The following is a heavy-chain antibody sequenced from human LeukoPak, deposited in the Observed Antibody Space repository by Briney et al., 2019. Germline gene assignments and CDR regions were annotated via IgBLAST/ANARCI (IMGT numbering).Heavy chain of an antibody. CDR1: GGSFSGYY. J-gene: IGHJ4*02. V-gene: IGHV4-34*01. Sequence: SETLSLTCAVYGGSFSGYYWSWIRQPPGKGLEWIGEINHSGSTNYNPSLKSRVTISVDTSKNQFSLKLSSVTAADTAVYYCASLLTQLSRGLPVYWGQGTLVTVSS. CDR2: INHSGST. CDR3: ASLLTQLSRGLPVY. D-gene: IGHD2-2*01.